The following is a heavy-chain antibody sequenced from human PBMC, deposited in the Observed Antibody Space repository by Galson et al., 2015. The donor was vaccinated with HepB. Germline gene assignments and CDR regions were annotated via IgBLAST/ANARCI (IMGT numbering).Heavy chain of an antibody. D-gene: IGHD1-26*01. Sequence: LRLSCAASGFTFSTYSMNWVRQAPGKGLEWVSSISSTSSYIYYADSVKGRFTISRDNAKNSLYLQMKSLRAEDTAVYYCAVQWSNGMDVWGQGTTVTVSS. J-gene: IGHJ6*02. CDR2: ISSTSSYI. V-gene: IGHV3-21*01. CDR3: AVQWSNGMDV. CDR1: GFTFSTYS.